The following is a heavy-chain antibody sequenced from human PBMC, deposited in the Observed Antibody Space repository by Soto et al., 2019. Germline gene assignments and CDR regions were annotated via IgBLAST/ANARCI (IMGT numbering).Heavy chain of an antibody. CDR3: ARDGDPGYSFWSGPLGGGRFDP. Sequence: QVQLVQSGAEVKEPGSSVIVSCKTSGGTFGNTAVTWVRQVPGQGLEWIGGIVPLFGTANYAQKFRGRVMITADESTSTAYMDLSSLRSDDTAIYYCARDGDPGYSFWSGPLGGGRFDPWGQGTLVTVSS. V-gene: IGHV1-69*12. CDR2: IVPLFGTA. D-gene: IGHD3-3*01. CDR1: GGTFGNTA. J-gene: IGHJ5*02.